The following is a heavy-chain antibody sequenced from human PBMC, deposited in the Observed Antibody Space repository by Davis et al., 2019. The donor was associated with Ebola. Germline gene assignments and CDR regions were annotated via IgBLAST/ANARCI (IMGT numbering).Heavy chain of an antibody. CDR2: FYDGEST. CDR1: GYSISSGYY. CDR3: ARLNAPYYFDY. J-gene: IGHJ4*02. Sequence: SETLSLTCVVSGYSISSGYYWGWIRQPPGKGLEWIGTFYDGESTYQNPSLKRRVSISVDTSKNQFSLGLTSVTAADTAVYYCARLNAPYYFDYWGQGTLVTVSS. V-gene: IGHV4-38-2*01.